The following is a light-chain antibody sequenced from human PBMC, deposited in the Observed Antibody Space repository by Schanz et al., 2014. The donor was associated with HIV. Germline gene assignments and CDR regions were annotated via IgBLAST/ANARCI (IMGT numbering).Light chain of an antibody. CDR2: LGS. Sequence: DIVMTQSPVSLSVTPGEPASISCRSSQSLLHSNGHKYLDWYLQKPGQSPQLLIYLGSNRASGVPDRFSASGSGTDFTLKISRVEAEDVGIYYCMQTLQIPQFTFGPGTKVDIK. J-gene: IGKJ3*01. CDR1: QSLLHSNGHKY. CDR3: MQTLQIPQFT. V-gene: IGKV2-28*01.